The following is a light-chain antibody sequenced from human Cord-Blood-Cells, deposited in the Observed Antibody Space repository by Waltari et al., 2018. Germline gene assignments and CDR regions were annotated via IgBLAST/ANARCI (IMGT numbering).Light chain of an antibody. CDR1: QSVSSY. CDR3: QQRSNWPPFT. Sequence: EIVLTQSPATLSLSPGERATLSCRASQSVSSYLAWYQQKPGQAPRLLIYDASNRATGIPARFIGSGSATDFTLTISSLEPEDFAVYYCQQRSNWPPFTFGPGTKVDIK. J-gene: IGKJ3*01. CDR2: DAS. V-gene: IGKV3-11*01.